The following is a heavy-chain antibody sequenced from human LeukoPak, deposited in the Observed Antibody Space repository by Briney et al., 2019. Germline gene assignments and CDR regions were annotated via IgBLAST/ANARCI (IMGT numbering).Heavy chain of an antibody. Sequence: SETLSLTCAVYGGSFSGYYWSWIRQPPGKGLEWIGEINHSGSTNYNPSLKSRVTISVDTSKNQFSLKLSSVTAADTAVYYCARVDSVLRYFDWPNAVDIWGQGTMVTVSS. V-gene: IGHV4-34*01. CDR1: GGSFSGYY. D-gene: IGHD3-9*01. CDR3: ARVDSVLRYFDWPNAVDI. J-gene: IGHJ3*02. CDR2: INHSGST.